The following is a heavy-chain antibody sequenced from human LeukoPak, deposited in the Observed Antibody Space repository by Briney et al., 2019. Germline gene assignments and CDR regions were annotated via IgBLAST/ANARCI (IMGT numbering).Heavy chain of an antibody. CDR3: AKDHYWSIDY. CDR1: GFDFSSNW. D-gene: IGHD3-3*01. V-gene: IGHV3-74*01. CDR2: IKGDGIST. Sequence: PGGSPRLSCAASGFDFSSNWMHWVRHAPGQGLVWVSRIKGDGISTNYADSVKGRFTISRDIAKNTLYPQMNSLRAEDTGVYYCAKDHYWSIDYWGRGTLVTVSS. J-gene: IGHJ4*02.